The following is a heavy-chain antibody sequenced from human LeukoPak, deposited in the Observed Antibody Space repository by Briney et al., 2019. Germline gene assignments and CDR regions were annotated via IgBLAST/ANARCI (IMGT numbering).Heavy chain of an antibody. Sequence: PGGSLRLSCAVSGFTFSSYAMHWVRQAPGKGLEWVAVISYDGSNKYYADSVKDRFTISRDNSKNTLYLQMNSLRAEDTAVYYCARGEGYSGSYLYWGQGTLVTVSS. CDR1: GFTFSSYA. V-gene: IGHV3-30-3*01. D-gene: IGHD1-26*01. J-gene: IGHJ4*02. CDR2: ISYDGSNK. CDR3: ARGEGYSGSYLY.